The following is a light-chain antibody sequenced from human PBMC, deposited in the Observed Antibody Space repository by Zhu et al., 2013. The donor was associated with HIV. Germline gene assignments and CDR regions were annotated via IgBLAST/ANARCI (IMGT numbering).Light chain of an antibody. Sequence: DIQMTQSPSSLSASVGDRVTITCQASQDISNYLNWYQQKPGKAPKLLIYDASNLETGVPSRFSGSGSGTDFTFTISSLQPEDFATYYCQQSYITPYTFGQGTKLEIK. CDR2: DAS. J-gene: IGKJ2*01. V-gene: IGKV1-33*01. CDR3: QQSYITPYT. CDR1: QDISNY.